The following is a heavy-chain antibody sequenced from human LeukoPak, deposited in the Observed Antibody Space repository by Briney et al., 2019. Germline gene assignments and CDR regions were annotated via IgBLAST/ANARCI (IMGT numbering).Heavy chain of an antibody. CDR2: MNPNSGNT. CDR3: ARGGSTITMIVVVIGAFDI. CDR1: GYTFTSYD. J-gene: IGHJ3*02. V-gene: IGHV1-8*01. Sequence: ASVKVSCKASGYTFTSYDINWVRQATGQGLEWMGWMNPNSGNTGYAQKFQGRVTMTRNTSISTAYMELSSLRSEDTAVYYCARGGSTITMIVVVIGAFDIWGQGTMVTVSS. D-gene: IGHD3-22*01.